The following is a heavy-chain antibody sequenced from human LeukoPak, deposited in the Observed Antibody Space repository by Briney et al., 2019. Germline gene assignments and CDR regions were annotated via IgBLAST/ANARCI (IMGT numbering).Heavy chain of an antibody. V-gene: IGHV4-34*01. CDR3: ARAYSSSWYWMGYFDY. CDR1: GGSFSGYY. CDR2: INHSGST. J-gene: IGHJ4*02. D-gene: IGHD6-13*01. Sequence: SETLSLTCAVYGGSFSGYYWSWLRQPPGKGLEWLGEINHSGSTNYNPSLKSRVTISVDTSKNQFSLKLSSVTAADTAVYYCARAYSSSWYWMGYFDYWGQGTLVTVSS.